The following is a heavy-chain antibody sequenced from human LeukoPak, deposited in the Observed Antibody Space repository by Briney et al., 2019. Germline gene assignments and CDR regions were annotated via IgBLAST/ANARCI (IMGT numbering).Heavy chain of an antibody. CDR3: ARHSRSGYIGYENAFDI. CDR1: GDSISSSSYC. J-gene: IGHJ3*02. Sequence: SETLSLTCTVSGDSISSSSYCWDWIRQPPGKGLEWIGNIYNSANTHYNPSLKTRITMSVDTSKNQFSLKLNSVTAADAGIYYCARHSRSGYIGYENAFDIWGQGTMVTVSS. V-gene: IGHV4-39*01. D-gene: IGHD5-12*01. CDR2: IYNSANT.